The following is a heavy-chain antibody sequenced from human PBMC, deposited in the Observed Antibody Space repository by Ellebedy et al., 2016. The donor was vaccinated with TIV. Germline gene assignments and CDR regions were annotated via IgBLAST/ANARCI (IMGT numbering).Heavy chain of an antibody. Sequence: GESLKISXAASGFTFSSYSMNWVRQAPGKGLEWVSSISSSSSYIYYADSVKGRFTISRDNAKNSLYLQMNSLRAEDTAVYYCARARYGGYVAYWGQGTLVTVSS. J-gene: IGHJ4*02. D-gene: IGHD1-26*01. CDR2: ISSSSSYI. V-gene: IGHV3-21*01. CDR3: ARARYGGYVAY. CDR1: GFTFSSYS.